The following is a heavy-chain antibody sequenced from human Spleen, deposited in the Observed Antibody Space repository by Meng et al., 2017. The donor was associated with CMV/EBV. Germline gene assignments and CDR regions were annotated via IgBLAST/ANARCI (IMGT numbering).Heavy chain of an antibody. CDR2: LYYRGTT. D-gene: IGHD1-14*01. Sequence: SGGPMSSAGYYWRWLRQLTGRGLAWIGYLYYRGTTYHNPSFKSRVNISVDTSKNLFSLTLRSVAAADTAVYYCVRAGDRHQGSDFDYWGQGSLVTVSS. V-gene: IGHV4-31*02. J-gene: IGHJ4*02. CDR3: VRAGDRHQGSDFDY. CDR1: GGPMSSAGYY.